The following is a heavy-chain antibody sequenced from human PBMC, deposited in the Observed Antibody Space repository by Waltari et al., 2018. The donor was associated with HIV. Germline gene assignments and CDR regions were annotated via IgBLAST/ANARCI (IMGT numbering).Heavy chain of an antibody. Sequence: ETLSLTCTVSGGSISSYYWSWIRQPPGKGLEWIGYIYYSGSTNYNPSLKSRVTISVDTSNNQFSLKLSSVTAADTAVYYCARVPYDSSGLDAFDIWGQGTMVTVSS. CDR3: ARVPYDSSGLDAFDI. V-gene: IGHV4-59*01. D-gene: IGHD3-22*01. CDR1: GGSISSYY. J-gene: IGHJ3*02. CDR2: IYYSGST.